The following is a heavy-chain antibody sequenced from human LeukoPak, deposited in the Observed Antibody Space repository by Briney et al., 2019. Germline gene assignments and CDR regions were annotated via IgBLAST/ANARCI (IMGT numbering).Heavy chain of an antibody. V-gene: IGHV1-2*06. Sequence: ASVKVSCKASGYTFTGYYMHWVRQAPGQGLEWMGRINPNSDGTNYAQKFQGRVTMTRDTSISTAYMELSRLRSDDTAVYYCAIPRYDYGEFDYWGQGTLVTVSS. CDR1: GYTFTGYY. CDR2: INPNSDGT. CDR3: AIPRYDYGEFDY. D-gene: IGHD4-17*01. J-gene: IGHJ4*02.